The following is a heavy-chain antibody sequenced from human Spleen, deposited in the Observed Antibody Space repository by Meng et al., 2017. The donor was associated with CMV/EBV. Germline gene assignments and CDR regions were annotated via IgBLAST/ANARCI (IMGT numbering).Heavy chain of an antibody. CDR3: ARHFYRIAVAGTFDQ. CDR1: GFTFSSYT. J-gene: IGHJ4*02. Sequence: GESLKISCAASGFTFSSYTMHWVRQAPGKGLEWVAVISYDGSNEYYADSVKGRFTISRDNSKNTLYLQMNSLRAEDTAVYYCARHFYRIAVAGTFDQWGQGTLVTVSS. V-gene: IGHV3-30-3*01. D-gene: IGHD6-19*01. CDR2: ISYDGSNE.